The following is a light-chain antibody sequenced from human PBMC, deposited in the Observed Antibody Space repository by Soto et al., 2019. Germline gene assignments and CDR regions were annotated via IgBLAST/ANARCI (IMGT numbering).Light chain of an antibody. CDR3: CSYAGSSTYV. Sequence: QSALTQPASVSGSPGQSITISCTGTSSDVGSYNLVSWYQQHPGKAPKLMIYEGSKRPSGVSNRFSGSKSGNTASLTISGLQAEDEADYSCCSYAGSSTYVFGTGTKLTAL. J-gene: IGLJ1*01. CDR1: SSDVGSYNL. CDR2: EGS. V-gene: IGLV2-23*01.